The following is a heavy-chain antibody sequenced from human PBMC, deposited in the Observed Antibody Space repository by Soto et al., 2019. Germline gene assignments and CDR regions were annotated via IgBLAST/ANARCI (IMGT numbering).Heavy chain of an antibody. CDR1: GGSISSSSYY. CDR3: ARDADILTGSDAFDI. D-gene: IGHD3-9*01. CDR2: ISSSSSYT. V-gene: IGHV3-11*05. J-gene: IGHJ3*02. Sequence: LSLTCTVSGGSISSSSYYWGWIRQAPGKGLEWVSYISSSSSYTNYADSVKGRFTISRDNAKNSLYLQMNSLRAEDTAVYYCARDADILTGSDAFDIGGQGTRVTVSS.